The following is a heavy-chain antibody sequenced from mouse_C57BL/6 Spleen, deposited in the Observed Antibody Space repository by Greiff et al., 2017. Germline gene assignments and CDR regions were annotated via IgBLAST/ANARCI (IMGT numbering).Heavy chain of an antibody. J-gene: IGHJ3*01. CDR2: ISSGSSTI. CDR3: ARALPWFAY. Sequence: EVKLVESGGGLVKPGGSLKLSCAASGFTFSDYGMHWVRQAPEKGLEWVAYISSGSSTISYADTVKGRFTISRDNAKNTLFLQMTSLTSEYTAIYYCARALPWFAYWGQGTLVTVSA. CDR1: GFTFSDYG. V-gene: IGHV5-17*01.